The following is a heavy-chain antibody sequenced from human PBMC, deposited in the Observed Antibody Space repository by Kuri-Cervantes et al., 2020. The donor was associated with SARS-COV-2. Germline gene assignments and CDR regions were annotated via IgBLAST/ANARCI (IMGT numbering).Heavy chain of an antibody. CDR3: ARDRYSGSYVGRWFDY. J-gene: IGHJ5*01. V-gene: IGHV3-21*01. D-gene: IGHD1-26*01. Sequence: GGSLRLSCAASGFTFSSYSMNWVRQAPGKGLEWVSSISSSSSYIYYADSVKGRFTISRDNAKNSLYLQMNSLRAEDTAVYYCARDRYSGSYVGRWFDYWGQGTLVTVSS. CDR1: GFTFSSYS. CDR2: ISSSSSYI.